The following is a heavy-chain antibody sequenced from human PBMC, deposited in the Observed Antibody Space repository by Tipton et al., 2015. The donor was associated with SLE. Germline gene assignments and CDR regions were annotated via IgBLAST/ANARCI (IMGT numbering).Heavy chain of an antibody. CDR2: ISGSGGST. CDR3: VRGMHV. Sequence: SLRLSCAASGFTFSSYAMSWVRQAPGKGLEWVSAISGSGGSTYYSDSVKGRFTTSRDNAKNSLYLQMNSLRSEDTAIYYCVRGMHVWGQGTTVTVS. J-gene: IGHJ6*02. V-gene: IGHV3-23*01. CDR1: GFTFSSYA.